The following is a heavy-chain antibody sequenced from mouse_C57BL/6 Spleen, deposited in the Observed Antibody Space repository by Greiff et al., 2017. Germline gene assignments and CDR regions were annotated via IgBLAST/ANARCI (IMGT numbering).Heavy chain of an antibody. V-gene: IGHV1-64*01. CDR2: IHPNSGST. CDR3: ASQGGYPSWFAY. Sequence: QVQLQQPGAELVKPGASVKLSCKASGYTFTSYWMHWVKQRPGQGLEWIGMIHPNSGSTNYNEKFKSKATLTVDKSSSTAYMQLSSLTSEDSAVYYGASQGGYPSWFAYWGQGTLVTVSA. CDR1: GYTFTSYW. D-gene: IGHD2-14*01. J-gene: IGHJ3*01.